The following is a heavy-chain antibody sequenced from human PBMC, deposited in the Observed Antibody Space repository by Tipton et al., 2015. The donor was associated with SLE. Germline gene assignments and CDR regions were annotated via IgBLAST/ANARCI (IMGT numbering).Heavy chain of an antibody. CDR2: IYYSGST. J-gene: IGHJ4*02. CDR3: ARSLGAGFCSGGNCFEPLDY. D-gene: IGHD2-15*01. Sequence: TLSLTCTVSGVPITSPGFYWSWVRQRPGKGLEWIGYIYYSGSTYYNPSLQSRVTMSADTSKNQFSLKLNSVTAVDTAIYYCARSLGAGFCSGGNCFEPLDYWGQGILVTVSS. V-gene: IGHV4-30-4*08. CDR1: GVPITSPGFY.